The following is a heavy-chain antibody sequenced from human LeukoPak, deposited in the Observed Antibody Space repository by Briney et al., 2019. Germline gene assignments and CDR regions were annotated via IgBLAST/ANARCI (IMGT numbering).Heavy chain of an antibody. CDR2: INPSGGST. Sequence: ASVKVSCKASGYTFTSYYMHWVRQAPGQGLEWMGIINPSGGSTSYAQKFQGRVTMTRDTSTSTVYMELSSLRSEDTAVYYCARDGYSSSWYVLRPVDYWGQGTLVTVSS. J-gene: IGHJ4*02. D-gene: IGHD6-13*01. CDR3: ARDGYSSSWYVLRPVDY. CDR1: GYTFTSYY. V-gene: IGHV1-46*01.